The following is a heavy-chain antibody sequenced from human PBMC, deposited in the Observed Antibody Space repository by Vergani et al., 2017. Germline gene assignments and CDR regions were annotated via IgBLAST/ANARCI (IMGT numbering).Heavy chain of an antibody. CDR3: TADPRYCGDCSCYWLRDHHYYGMDV. CDR1: GFSFRNAW. D-gene: IGHD2-21*01. J-gene: IGHJ6*02. V-gene: IGHV3-15*07. Sequence: EVQLVESGGGIVKPGGSLRLSCVASGFSFRNAWLNWVRRTPGKGLEWVGRIKSTFDRGTTDYAAAVKGRFTISRDDSNNTLFLQMNGLKTEDIGVYYCTADPRYCGDCSCYWLRDHHYYGMDVWGQGTTVTVSS. CDR2: IKSTFDRGTT.